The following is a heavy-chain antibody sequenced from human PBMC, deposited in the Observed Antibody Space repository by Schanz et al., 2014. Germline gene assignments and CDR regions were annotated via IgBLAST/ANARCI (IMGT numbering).Heavy chain of an antibody. CDR1: GFIFSAYT. J-gene: IGHJ4*02. CDR2: ISSGGRNI. Sequence: VQLVESGGGLVKPGESLRLSCAASGFIFSAYTMNWVRQAPGKGLEWVSSISSGGRNISYADSLKGRFTISRDNLKNTVYLQMNSLRAGDTAVYYCAKDGRLPYYGTGSDFDYWGQGTLVAVSS. CDR3: AKDGRLPYYGTGSDFDY. V-gene: IGHV3-21*04. D-gene: IGHD3-22*01.